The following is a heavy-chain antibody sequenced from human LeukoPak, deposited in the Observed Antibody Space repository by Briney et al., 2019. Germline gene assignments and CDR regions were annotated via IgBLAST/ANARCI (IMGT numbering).Heavy chain of an antibody. CDR1: KFTFSRYA. V-gene: IGHV3-23*01. CDR3: AREGYSSGWYDY. D-gene: IGHD6-19*01. J-gene: IGHJ4*02. Sequence: GGSLRLSCAASKFTFSRYAMSWVRQAPGKGLEWVSTISESGDTTYYADSVKGRFTISRDNAKNSVYLQMNSLRAEDTAVYYCAREGYSSGWYDYWGQGTLVTVSS. CDR2: ISESGDTT.